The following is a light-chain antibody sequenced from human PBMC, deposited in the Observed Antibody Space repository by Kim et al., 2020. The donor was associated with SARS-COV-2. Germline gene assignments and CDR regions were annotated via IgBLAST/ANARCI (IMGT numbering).Light chain of an antibody. CDR1: QSVYSDY. CDR3: QQYGSSWT. CDR2: EAS. V-gene: IGKV3-20*01. Sequence: EIVLTQSPGTLCLSPGDRATLSCRASQSVYSDYLALYQQKPGQAPRLLIHEASIRATGIPDRVSGSGSGTDFTLTIRRLQPEDFAVYYCQQYGSSWTFGQGTKVDIK. J-gene: IGKJ1*01.